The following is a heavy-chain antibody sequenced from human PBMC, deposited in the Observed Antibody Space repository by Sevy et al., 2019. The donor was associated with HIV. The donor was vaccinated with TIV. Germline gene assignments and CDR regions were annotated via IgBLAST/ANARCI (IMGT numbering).Heavy chain of an antibody. CDR3: AITKDYYDNSGYPFDY. Sequence: ASVKVSCKVFGYTLSELSMHWVRQTPGKGLEWMGSFDPEDGETIYEQKFQGRVAMTEDTSTDTAYVELRSLRSEDTAVFYCAITKDYYDNSGYPFDYWGQGTLVTVSS. V-gene: IGHV1-24*01. J-gene: IGHJ4*02. CDR1: GYTLSELS. CDR2: FDPEDGET. D-gene: IGHD3-22*01.